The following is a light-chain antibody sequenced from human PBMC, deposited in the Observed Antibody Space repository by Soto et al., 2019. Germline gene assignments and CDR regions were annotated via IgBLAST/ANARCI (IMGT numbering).Light chain of an antibody. V-gene: IGKV1-9*01. CDR2: GAS. CDR3: HPYNSYLWT. J-gene: IGKJ1*01. Sequence: DIQMTQSPSSLSAYLGDRVTITCRASQGISNYLAWYQQKPGRLPKLLLFGASTLQSGVPSRFSESGYGTEFTLTISSLQPDDFASFYCHPYNSYLWTFCQGTNGDTK. CDR1: QGISNY.